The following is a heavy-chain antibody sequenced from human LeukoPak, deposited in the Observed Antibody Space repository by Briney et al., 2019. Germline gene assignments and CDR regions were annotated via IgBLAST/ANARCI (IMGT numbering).Heavy chain of an antibody. CDR1: GYTFTSSD. V-gene: IGHV1-8*01. CDR2: MNPNNGNT. J-gene: IGHJ3*01. CDR3: ARARITMMAFDV. Sequence: GASVKVSCKASGYTFTSSDINWVRQATGQGLEWMGWMNPNNGNTGFVQKFQGRVTMTRNTSISTAYMELSSFRSDDTAVYYCARARITMMAFDVWGQGTVVTVSS. D-gene: IGHD3-22*01.